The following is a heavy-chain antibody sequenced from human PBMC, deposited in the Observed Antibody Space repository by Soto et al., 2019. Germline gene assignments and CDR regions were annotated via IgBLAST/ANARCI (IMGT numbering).Heavy chain of an antibody. CDR3: SRVAVDGTWWFDP. V-gene: IGHV3-33*01. D-gene: IGHD6-13*01. CDR1: GFTFSMIG. J-gene: IGHJ5*02. CDR2: IWSDGINK. Sequence: QVDLVESGGGVVQPGRSLRLSCAASGFTFSMIGMHWVRQAPGKGLEWLAVIWSDGINKYYGDSVRGRFTISRDNSKNTLYLQMNSLRAEDTAIYYCSRVAVDGTWWFDPWGQGTLVTVSS.